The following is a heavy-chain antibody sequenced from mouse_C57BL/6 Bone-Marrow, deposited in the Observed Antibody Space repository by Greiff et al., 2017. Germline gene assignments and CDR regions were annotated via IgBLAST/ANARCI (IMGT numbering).Heavy chain of an antibody. CDR1: GFTFSSYG. CDR3: ARRVYDYDGVDY. D-gene: IGHD2-4*01. Sequence: EVKVVESGGDLVKPGGSLKLSCAASGFTFSSYGMSWVRQTPDKRLEWVATISSGGSYTYYPDSVKGRFTISRDNAKNTLYLQMSSLKSEDTAMYYCARRVYDYDGVDYWGQGTTLTVSS. V-gene: IGHV5-6*02. J-gene: IGHJ2*01. CDR2: ISSGGSYT.